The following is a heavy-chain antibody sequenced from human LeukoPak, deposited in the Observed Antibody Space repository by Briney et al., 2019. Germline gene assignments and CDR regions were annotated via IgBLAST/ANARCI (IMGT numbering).Heavy chain of an antibody. CDR3: ASDQGYCSGDSCPYGMDV. CDR2: ISGSGSYK. CDR1: GFIFSTYS. Sequence: PGGSLRLSCAASGFIFSTYSMNWVRQAPGKGLEWVSYISGSGSYKHYADSVKGRFTISRDNAKNSLFMQMKSLRAEDTAVYYCASDQGYCSGDSCPYGMDVWGQGTTVTVSS. J-gene: IGHJ6*02. D-gene: IGHD2-15*01. V-gene: IGHV3-21*01.